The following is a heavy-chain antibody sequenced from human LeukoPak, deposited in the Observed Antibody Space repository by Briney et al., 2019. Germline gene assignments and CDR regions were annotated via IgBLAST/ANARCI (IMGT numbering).Heavy chain of an antibody. CDR1: GFTFSSYA. V-gene: IGHV3-23*01. Sequence: GGSLRLSCAASGFTFSSYAMSWVRQAPGKGLEWVSAISGSVGSTFYADSVKGRFTISRDNSKNTLYLQMNTLRAEDTAVYYCAKCIVGPRAHYYYYGMDVWGQGTTVTVSS. D-gene: IGHD1-26*01. CDR3: AKCIVGPRAHYYYYGMDV. CDR2: ISGSVGST. J-gene: IGHJ6*02.